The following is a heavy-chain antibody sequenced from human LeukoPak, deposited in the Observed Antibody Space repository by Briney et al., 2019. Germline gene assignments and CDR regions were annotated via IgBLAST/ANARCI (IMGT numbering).Heavy chain of an antibody. CDR1: GFTFDDYA. J-gene: IGHJ4*02. D-gene: IGHD3-9*01. CDR3: AKDTFSRYFDWLLFF. V-gene: IGHV3-9*01. Sequence: GGSLRLSCAASGFTFDDYAMHWVRQAPGKGLEWVSGISWNSGRIGYADSVKGRFTISRDNAKNSLYLQMNSLRAEDTAVYYCAKDTFSRYFDWLLFFGGQGTLVTVSS. CDR2: ISWNSGRI.